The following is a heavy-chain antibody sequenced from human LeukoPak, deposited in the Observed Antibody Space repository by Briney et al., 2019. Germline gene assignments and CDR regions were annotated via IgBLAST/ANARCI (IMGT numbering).Heavy chain of an antibody. J-gene: IGHJ4*02. Sequence: SETLSLTCAVYGGSFSGYYWSWIRQPPGKGLEWIGGINHSGSTNYNPSLKSRVTISVDTSKNQFSLKLSSVTAADTAVYYCARGPVSSGWSVGYYFDYWGQGTLVTVSS. D-gene: IGHD6-19*01. V-gene: IGHV4-34*01. CDR3: ARGPVSSGWSVGYYFDY. CDR1: GGSFSGYY. CDR2: INHSGST.